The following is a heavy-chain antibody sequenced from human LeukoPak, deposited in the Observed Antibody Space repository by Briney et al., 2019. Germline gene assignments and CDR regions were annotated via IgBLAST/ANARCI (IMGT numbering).Heavy chain of an antibody. CDR2: INHSGST. J-gene: IGHJ4*02. CDR1: GGSFSGYY. Sequence: SETLSLTCAVYGGSFSGYYWSWIRQPPGKGLEWIGEINHSGSTNYNPSLKNRVTISVDTSKNQFSLKLSSVTAADTAVYYCARGHYSSTLDYWGQGTLVTVSS. D-gene: IGHD6-13*01. CDR3: ARGHYSSTLDY. V-gene: IGHV4-34*01.